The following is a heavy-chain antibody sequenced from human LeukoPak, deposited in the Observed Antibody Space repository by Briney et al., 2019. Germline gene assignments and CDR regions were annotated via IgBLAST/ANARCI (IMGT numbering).Heavy chain of an antibody. J-gene: IGHJ4*02. CDR3: ATGTYYYDSSGYYR. Sequence: ASVKVSCKVSGYTLTELSMHCVRQAPGKGLEWMGGFDPEDGETIYAQKFQGRVTMTEDTSTDTAYMELSSLRSEDTAVYYCATGTYYYDSSGYYRWGQGTLVTVSS. D-gene: IGHD3-22*01. CDR2: FDPEDGET. V-gene: IGHV1-24*01. CDR1: GYTLTELS.